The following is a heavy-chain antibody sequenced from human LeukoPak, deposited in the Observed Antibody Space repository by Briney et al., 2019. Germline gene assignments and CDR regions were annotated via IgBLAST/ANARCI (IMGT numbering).Heavy chain of an antibody. V-gene: IGHV1-2*02. CDR1: GYTFTGYY. D-gene: IGHD3-10*01. CDR3: ARITMVRGIDY. CDR2: INPNSGGT. J-gene: IGHJ4*02. Sequence: ASVMVSCKASGYTFTGYYMHWVRQAPGQGHEWMGWINPNSGGTNYAQKFQGRVTMTRDTSISTAYMELSRLRSDDTAVYYCARITMVRGIDYWGQGTLVTVSS.